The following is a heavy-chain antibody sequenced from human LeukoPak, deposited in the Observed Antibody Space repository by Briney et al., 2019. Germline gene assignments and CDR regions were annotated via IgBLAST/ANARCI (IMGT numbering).Heavy chain of an antibody. V-gene: IGHV4-59*01. CDR1: GGSISSYY. CDR2: IYYSGST. CDR3: AREYYYDSSGYYDYYYYYYYMDV. Sequence: KPSETLSLTCTVSGGSISSYYWSWIRQPPGKGLEWIGYIYYSGSTNYNPSLKSRVTISVDTSKNQFSLKLSSVTAADTAVYYCAREYYYDSSGYYDYYYYYYYMDVWGKGTTVTVSS. J-gene: IGHJ6*03. D-gene: IGHD3-22*01.